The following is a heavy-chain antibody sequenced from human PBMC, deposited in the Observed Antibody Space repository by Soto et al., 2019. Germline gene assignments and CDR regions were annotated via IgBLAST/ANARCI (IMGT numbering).Heavy chain of an antibody. Sequence: GGSLRLSCAASGFTFSNYWMNWVRQAPGKGLVWVSRINTDGSSTTYADSVKGRFTISRDNAKNTLYLQMDSLRADDTAVYYCVAEIPSVRGWGHGTLVTVSS. V-gene: IGHV3-74*01. CDR3: VAEIPSVRG. CDR1: GFTFSNYW. D-gene: IGHD2-21*01. CDR2: INTDGSST. J-gene: IGHJ4*01.